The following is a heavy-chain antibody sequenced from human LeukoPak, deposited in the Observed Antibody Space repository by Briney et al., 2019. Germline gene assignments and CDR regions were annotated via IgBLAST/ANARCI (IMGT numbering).Heavy chain of an antibody. J-gene: IGHJ6*03. Sequence: QPGESLRLSCAASGFTFSSYGMHWVRQAPGKGLEWVAFIRYDGSNKYYADSVKGRFTISRDNSKNTLYLQMNSLRAEDTAVYYCAADSGSYLYYYYYMDVWGKGTTVTVSS. CDR2: IRYDGSNK. CDR1: GFTFSSYG. CDR3: AADSGSYLYYYYYMDV. V-gene: IGHV3-30*02. D-gene: IGHD1-26*01.